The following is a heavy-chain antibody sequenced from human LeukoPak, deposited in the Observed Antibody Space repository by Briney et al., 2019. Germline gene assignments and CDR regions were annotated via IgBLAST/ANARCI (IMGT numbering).Heavy chain of an antibody. CDR1: GFTFSSYA. Sequence: GGSLRLSCAASGFTFSSYAMSWVRQAPGKGLEWVSGISWNSGSIGYADSVKGRFTISRDNAKNSLYLQMNSLRAEDTALYYCAKSLPYSSSWYPLDYWGQGTLVTVSS. CDR2: ISWNSGSI. J-gene: IGHJ4*02. D-gene: IGHD6-13*01. V-gene: IGHV3-9*01. CDR3: AKSLPYSSSWYPLDY.